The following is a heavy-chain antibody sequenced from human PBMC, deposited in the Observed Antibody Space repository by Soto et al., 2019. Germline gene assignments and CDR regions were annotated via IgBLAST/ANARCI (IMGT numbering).Heavy chain of an antibody. CDR3: ARDYSNKGFDY. D-gene: IGHD5-18*01. V-gene: IGHV3-11*05. Sequence: QVQLVESGGGLVKPGGSLTLSCTASGFALVDYMSWIRQAPGKGLESVSYISGSGAYTNYADSVRGRFTISRDNAKNSLYLQMNNLRAEDTAVYYCARDYSNKGFDYWGQGTLVTVSS. CDR2: ISGSGAYT. CDR1: GFALVDY. J-gene: IGHJ4*02.